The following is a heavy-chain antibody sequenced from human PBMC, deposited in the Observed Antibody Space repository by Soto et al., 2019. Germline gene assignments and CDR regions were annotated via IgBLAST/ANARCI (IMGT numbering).Heavy chain of an antibody. CDR2: IIPIFGTA. D-gene: IGHD2-2*01. Sequence: ASVKVSCKASGGTFSSYAISWVRQAPGQGLEWMGGIIPIFGTANYAQKFQGRVTITADECTSTAYMELSSLRSEDTAVYYCAGGVRVPAAISSFYYGMDVWGDGTRVTVSS. V-gene: IGHV1-69*13. J-gene: IGHJ6*04. CDR1: GGTFSSYA. CDR3: AGGVRVPAAISSFYYGMDV.